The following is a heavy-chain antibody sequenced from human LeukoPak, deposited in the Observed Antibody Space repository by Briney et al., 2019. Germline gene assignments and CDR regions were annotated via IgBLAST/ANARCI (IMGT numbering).Heavy chain of an antibody. Sequence: ASVKVSCKASGGTFSSYAISWVRQAPGQGLEWIGGIIPIFGTANYAQKFQGRVTITADESTSTAYMELSSLRSEDTAVYYCARAPYGDSLGNFDYWGQGTLVTVSS. CDR3: ARAPYGDSLGNFDY. CDR1: GGTFSSYA. V-gene: IGHV1-69*01. J-gene: IGHJ4*02. CDR2: IIPIFGTA. D-gene: IGHD4-17*01.